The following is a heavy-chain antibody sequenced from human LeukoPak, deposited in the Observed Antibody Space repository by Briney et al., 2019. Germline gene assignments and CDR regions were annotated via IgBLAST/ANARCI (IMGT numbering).Heavy chain of an antibody. CDR3: ARVGDYGDY. Sequence: GGSLRLSCAASRFTFSSYSMNWVRQAPGKGLEWVSYISSSGSTIYYADSVKGRFTISRDSAKNSLYLQMNSLRAEDTAVYYCARVGDYGDYWGQGTLVTVSS. CDR1: RFTFSSYS. CDR2: ISSSGSTI. D-gene: IGHD4-17*01. J-gene: IGHJ4*02. V-gene: IGHV3-48*04.